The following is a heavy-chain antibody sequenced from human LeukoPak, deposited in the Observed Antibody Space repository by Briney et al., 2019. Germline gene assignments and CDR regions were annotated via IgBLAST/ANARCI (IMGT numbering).Heavy chain of an antibody. J-gene: IGHJ5*02. V-gene: IGHV3-30*02. CDR1: GFTFSSYG. CDR2: IRYDGSNK. D-gene: IGHD2-2*01. Sequence: GGSLRLSCAASGFTFSSYGMHWVRQAPGKGLEGVAFIRYDGSNKYYADSVKGRFTISRDNSKNTLYLQMNSLRAEDTAVYYCAKVVPAAIRWFDPWGQGTLVTVSS. CDR3: AKVVPAAIRWFDP.